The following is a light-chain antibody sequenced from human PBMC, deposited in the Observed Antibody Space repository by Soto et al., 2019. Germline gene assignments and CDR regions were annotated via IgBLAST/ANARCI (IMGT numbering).Light chain of an antibody. Sequence: ETVMTQSPATLSVSPGERGTLSCRASQSVSSNLAWYQQKPGLPPRLLIYGASTRATGIPARFSGSGSGTEFTPTIGSLQSEDFAVYYCQQYKNWPRTFGQGTKVEIK. CDR2: GAS. J-gene: IGKJ1*01. CDR3: QQYKNWPRT. CDR1: QSVSSN. V-gene: IGKV3-15*01.